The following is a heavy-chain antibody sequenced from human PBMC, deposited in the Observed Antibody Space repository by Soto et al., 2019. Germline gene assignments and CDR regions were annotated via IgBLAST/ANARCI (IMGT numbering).Heavy chain of an antibody. CDR2: VSTYNGYT. V-gene: IGHV1-18*01. CDR1: GYTFTSYG. Sequence: ASVKVSCKASGYTFTSYGITWVRQAPGQGLEWMGWVSTYNGYTKYAQKFQGRVTMTKDTSTTTAFMEVRSLRSDDTAVYYCARDRQSDYWGQGALVTVSS. CDR3: ARDRQSDY. J-gene: IGHJ4*02.